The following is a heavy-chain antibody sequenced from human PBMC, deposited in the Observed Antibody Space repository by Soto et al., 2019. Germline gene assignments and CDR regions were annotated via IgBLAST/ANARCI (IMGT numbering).Heavy chain of an antibody. J-gene: IGHJ6*02. V-gene: IGHV4-59*01. D-gene: IGHD3-3*01. Sequence: ASETLSLTCTVSGGSISSYYWSWIRQPPGKGLEWIGYIYYSGSTNYNPSLKSRVTISVDTSKNQFSLKLSSVTAADTAAYYCARGITYYDFWSGYYKATDYYYYGMDVWGQGTTVTVFS. CDR3: ARGITYYDFWSGYYKATDYYYYGMDV. CDR2: IYYSGST. CDR1: GGSISSYY.